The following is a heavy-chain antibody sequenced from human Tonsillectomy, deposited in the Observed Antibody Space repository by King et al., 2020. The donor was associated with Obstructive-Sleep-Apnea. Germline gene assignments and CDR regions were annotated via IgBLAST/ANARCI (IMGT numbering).Heavy chain of an antibody. D-gene: IGHD2-2*01. J-gene: IGHJ6*02. CDR2: IYYSGST. V-gene: IGHV4-39*06. CDR1: GGSISSSSYY. CDR3: ATGGIVVVPAASYYYYGMDV. Sequence: LQLQESGPGLVKPSETLSLTCTVSGGSISSSSYYWGWIRQPPGKGLEWIGSIYYSGSTYYNPSLKSRVTISVDTSKNQFALKLSSVTAADTAVYYCATGGIVVVPAASYYYYGMDVWGQGTTVTVSS.